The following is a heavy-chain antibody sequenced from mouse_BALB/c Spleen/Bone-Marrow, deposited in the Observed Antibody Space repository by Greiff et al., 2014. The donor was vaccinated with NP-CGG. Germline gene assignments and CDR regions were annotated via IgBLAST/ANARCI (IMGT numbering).Heavy chain of an antibody. V-gene: IGHV7-3*02. CDR3: ARFPMDY. CDR2: IRNKAYGYTT. J-gene: IGHJ4*01. CDR1: GYTFTDYY. Sequence: DVQLVESGAGLVKPGGSVRLSCTASGYTFTDYYMSWVSQTPGKGLEWLAFIRNKAYGYTTENTASVRDRFTISRDKSRSILYVQMNALRAEDSATYYCARFPMDYWGQGTSVTVSS.